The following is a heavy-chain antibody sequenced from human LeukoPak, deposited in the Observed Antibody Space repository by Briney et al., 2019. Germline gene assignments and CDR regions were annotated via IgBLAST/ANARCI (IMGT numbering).Heavy chain of an antibody. CDR1: GFTFSSYS. Sequence: GGSLRLSCAASGFTFSSYSMNWVRQAPGKGLVWVSYISSSSSTIFYADSVKGRFTISRDNAKNSLYLQMNSLRAEDTAVYYCARAPHYSNYGPYYYGMDVWGQGTTVTVSS. J-gene: IGHJ6*02. CDR2: ISSSSSTI. CDR3: ARAPHYSNYGPYYYGMDV. V-gene: IGHV3-48*04. D-gene: IGHD4-11*01.